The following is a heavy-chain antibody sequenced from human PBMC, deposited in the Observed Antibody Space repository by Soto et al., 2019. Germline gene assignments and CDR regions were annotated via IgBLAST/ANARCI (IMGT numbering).Heavy chain of an antibody. D-gene: IGHD3-10*01. CDR3: ARANYYGSPGDFDY. J-gene: IGHJ4*02. CDR2: ISSSSSTI. Sequence: EVQLVESGGGLVQPGGSLRLSCAASGFTFSSYSMNWVGQAPGKGLEWVSYISSSSSTIYYADSVKGRFTISRDNAKNSLYLQMNSLRAEDTAVYYCARANYYGSPGDFDYWGQGTLVTVSS. V-gene: IGHV3-48*01. CDR1: GFTFSSYS.